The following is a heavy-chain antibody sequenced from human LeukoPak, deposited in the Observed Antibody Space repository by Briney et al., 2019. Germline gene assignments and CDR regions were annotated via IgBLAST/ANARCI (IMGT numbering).Heavy chain of an antibody. D-gene: IGHD3-22*01. CDR3: ARDPLNYDSSGYIRYYFDY. Sequence: PGGSLRLSCAASGFAFSGYWMHWVRHAPGKGLVWVSRINHDGSATIYADSVKGRFTFSRDNAKNTLYLQMNSLRAEDTAVYYCARDPLNYDSSGYIRYYFDYWGQGTLVTVSS. V-gene: IGHV3-74*01. CDR1: GFAFSGYW. J-gene: IGHJ4*02. CDR2: INHDGSAT.